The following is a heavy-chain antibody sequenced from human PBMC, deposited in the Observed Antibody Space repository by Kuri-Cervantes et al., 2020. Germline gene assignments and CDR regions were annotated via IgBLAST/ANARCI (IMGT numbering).Heavy chain of an antibody. V-gene: IGHV3-73*01. CDR1: GFTFSGSA. J-gene: IGHJ6*02. Sequence: GESLKISCAASGFTFSGSAMHWVRQASGKGLEWVGRIRSKANSYATAYAASVKGRFTISRDDSKNTLYLQMNSLRAEDTAVYYCARAGSSGWYLGVYYYYGMDVWGQGTTVTVSS. D-gene: IGHD6-19*01. CDR3: ARAGSSGWYLGVYYYYGMDV. CDR2: IRSKANSYAT.